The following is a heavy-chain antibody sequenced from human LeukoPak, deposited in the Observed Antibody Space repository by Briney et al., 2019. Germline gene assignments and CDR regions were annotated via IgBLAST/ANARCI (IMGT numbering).Heavy chain of an antibody. J-gene: IGHJ4*02. V-gene: IGHV1-69*13. CDR2: IIPIFGTA. CDR1: GGTFSSYA. Sequence: SVKVSCKASGGTFSSYAISWVRQAPGQGLEWMGGIIPIFGTANYAQKFQGRVTITADESTSTAFMELSSLRSEDTAVYYCARESAAAGTGDDYWGQGTLVTVSS. D-gene: IGHD6-13*01. CDR3: ARESAAAGTGDDY.